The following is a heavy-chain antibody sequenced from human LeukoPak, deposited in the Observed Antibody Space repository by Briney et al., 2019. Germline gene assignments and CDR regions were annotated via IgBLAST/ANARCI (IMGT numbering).Heavy chain of an antibody. V-gene: IGHV4-34*01. J-gene: IGHJ5*02. CDR2: INHSGST. Sequence: SETLSLTCVVYGGSFSGYYWSWIRQPPGKGLEWIGEINHSGSTNYNPSPKSRVTISVDTSKNQFSLKLSSVTAADTAVYYCARSLSSDFWSGYYLSSNWFDPWGQGTLVTVSS. D-gene: IGHD3-3*01. CDR3: ARSLSSDFWSGYYLSSNWFDP. CDR1: GGSFSGYY.